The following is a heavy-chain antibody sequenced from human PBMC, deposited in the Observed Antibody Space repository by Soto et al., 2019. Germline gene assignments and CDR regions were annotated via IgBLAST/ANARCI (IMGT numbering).Heavy chain of an antibody. Sequence: SETLSLTCTVSGGSIISDYWSWIRQPPGKGLEWIGYISYSGSTNYNPSLKSRVTISVDTSKNQFSLKVSSVTAADTAVYFCARVLTGSSLFDYWGQGTLVTVSS. V-gene: IGHV4-59*01. J-gene: IGHJ4*02. CDR1: GGSIISDY. D-gene: IGHD1-26*01. CDR2: ISYSGST. CDR3: ARVLTGSSLFDY.